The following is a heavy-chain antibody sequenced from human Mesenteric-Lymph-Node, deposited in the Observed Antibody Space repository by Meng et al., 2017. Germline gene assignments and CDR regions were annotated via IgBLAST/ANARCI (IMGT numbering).Heavy chain of an antibody. CDR1: GGSLSDYC. D-gene: IGHD6-19*01. J-gene: IGHJ4*02. V-gene: IGHV4-34*02. CDR2: VNHSKST. Sequence: QVQLQQWGAGLLKPSETLSLTCAVYGGSLSDYCCHWIRQPPGKGLEWIGEVNHSKSTNYNPSLKSRITISLDTSKNQVSLNLSSVTAADTAVYYCARVGQWLPVDYWGQGTLVTVSS. CDR3: ARVGQWLPVDY.